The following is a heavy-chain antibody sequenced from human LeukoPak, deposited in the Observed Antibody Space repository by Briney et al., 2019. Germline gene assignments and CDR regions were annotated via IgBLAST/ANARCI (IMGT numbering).Heavy chain of an antibody. CDR1: GFTFSSYA. CDR3: ARDFGGYFDY. V-gene: IGHV3-23*01. CDR2: ISGSGGST. D-gene: IGHD3-10*01. J-gene: IGHJ4*02. Sequence: GGSLRLSCAASGFTFSSYAMSWVRQAPGKGLEWVSAISGSGGSTYYADSVKGRFTISRDNAKNSLYLQMNSLRAEDTAVYYCARDFGGYFDYWGQGTLVTVSS.